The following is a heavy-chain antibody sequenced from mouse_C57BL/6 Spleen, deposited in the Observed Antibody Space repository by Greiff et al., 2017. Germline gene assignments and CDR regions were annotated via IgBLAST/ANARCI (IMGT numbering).Heavy chain of an antibody. J-gene: IGHJ2*01. V-gene: IGHV14-4*01. CDR3: TPKSYYGSSYGY. D-gene: IGHD1-1*01. Sequence: EVQLQQSGAELVRPGASVKLSCTASGFNIKDDYMHWVKQRPEQGLEWIGWIDPENGDTEYASKFQGKATITADTSSNTAYLQLSSLTSEDTAVYYCTPKSYYGSSYGYWGQGTTLTVSS. CDR2: IDPENGDT. CDR1: GFNIKDDY.